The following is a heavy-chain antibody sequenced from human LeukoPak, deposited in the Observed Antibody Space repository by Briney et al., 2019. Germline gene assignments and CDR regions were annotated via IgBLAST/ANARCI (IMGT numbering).Heavy chain of an antibody. J-gene: IGHJ4*02. D-gene: IGHD1-26*01. CDR2: IYGSGVSI. CDR1: GFTYEKYV. V-gene: IGHV3-23*01. CDR3: AKDLGWELPAEAY. Sequence: GGSLRLSCVASGFTYEKYVMNWVRQAPGKGLEWLATIYGSGVSISYADSVKGRFTISRDNSKNTLYLQMNSLRAEDTAMYFCAKDLGWELPAEAYWGQGILVTVSS.